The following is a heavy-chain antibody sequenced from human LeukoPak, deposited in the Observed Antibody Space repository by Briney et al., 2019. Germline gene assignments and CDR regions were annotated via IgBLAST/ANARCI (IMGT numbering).Heavy chain of an antibody. J-gene: IGHJ4*02. CDR2: IYYSGST. CDR1: GGSITGYY. Sequence: SETLSLTCAVYGGSITGYYWSWIRQTPGRGLEWIGSIYYSGSTYYNPSLKSRVTISVDTSKNQFSLKLSSVTAADTAVYYCARQKDYGSGSYYEFDYWGQGTLVTVSS. D-gene: IGHD3-10*01. V-gene: IGHV4-39*01. CDR3: ARQKDYGSGSYYEFDY.